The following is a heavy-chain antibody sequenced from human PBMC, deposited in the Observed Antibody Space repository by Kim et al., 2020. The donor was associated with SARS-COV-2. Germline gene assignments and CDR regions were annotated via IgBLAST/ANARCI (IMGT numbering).Heavy chain of an antibody. D-gene: IGHD2-21*01. Sequence: SETLSLTCTVSGGSISGDYWSWIRQPPGKGLEWIGYVYYSGSTIYNPSLKSRFTISVVTSKNKTSLKLNSVTATDTAIYYCAKHGPSSTSNMDVW. V-gene: IGHV4-59*08. CDR3: AKHGPSSTSNMDV. CDR1: GGSISGDY. CDR2: VYYSGST. J-gene: IGHJ6*03.